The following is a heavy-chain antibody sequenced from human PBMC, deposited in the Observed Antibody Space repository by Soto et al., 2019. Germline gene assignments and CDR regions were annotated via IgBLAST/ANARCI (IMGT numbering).Heavy chain of an antibody. CDR1: GGTFSSYA. CDR3: ARECRVSGIAAAGPFDY. J-gene: IGHJ4*02. V-gene: IGHV1-69*13. Sequence: SVNFSCKASGGTFSSYAISWVRQAPGQGLEWMGGVIPIFGPATYAQKFLAVATITADESTSTAYMALSSLRSADSAVYFCARECRVSGIAAAGPFDYWGQGTLVTVSS. CDR2: VIPIFGPA. D-gene: IGHD6-13*01.